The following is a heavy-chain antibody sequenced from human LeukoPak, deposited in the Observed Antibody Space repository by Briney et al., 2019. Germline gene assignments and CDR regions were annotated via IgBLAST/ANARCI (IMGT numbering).Heavy chain of an antibody. V-gene: IGHV3-30*02. CDR2: IRFDEREK. Sequence: GGSLRLSCAASGFTFSTYAMSWVRPTPSKGLEWVAFIRFDEREKFYVDSVKGRFTISRDNSRNTVSLQLSNLRTEDTALYYCAKTSLSDSSGHYYYMDVWGKGTTVTVSS. CDR3: AKTSLSDSSGHYYYMDV. J-gene: IGHJ6*03. D-gene: IGHD3-3*01. CDR1: GFTFSTYA.